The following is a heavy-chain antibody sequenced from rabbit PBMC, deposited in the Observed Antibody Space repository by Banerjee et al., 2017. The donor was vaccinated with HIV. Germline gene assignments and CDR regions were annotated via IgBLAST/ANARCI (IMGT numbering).Heavy chain of an antibody. CDR2: IYGGSSGST. CDR3: ARLTYGYGGVTYAPYFNL. Sequence: QSLEESGGDLVKPGASLTLTCTASGFILSSYWMCWVRQAPGKGLEWIGCIYGGSSGSTYYANWAKGRFTISKTSSTTVTLQMTSLTAADTATYFCARLTYGYGGVTYAPYFNLWGPGTLVTVS. CDR1: GFILSSYW. D-gene: IGHD6-1*01. V-gene: IGHV1S40*01. J-gene: IGHJ4*01.